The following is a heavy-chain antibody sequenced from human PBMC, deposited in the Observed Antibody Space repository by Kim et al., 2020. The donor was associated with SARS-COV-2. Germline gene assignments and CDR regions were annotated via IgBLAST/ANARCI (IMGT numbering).Heavy chain of an antibody. CDR1: EFTFSTYA. V-gene: IGHV3-33*08. Sequence: GGSLRLSCAASEFTFSTYAMHWVRQAPGKGLDWVALIWHDGSLTKYADSVEGRFTISRDNSKNMLYLEMSSLRAEDTALYYCARELDYGTGGMDVWGQGTTVTVSS. J-gene: IGHJ6*02. D-gene: IGHD3-10*01. CDR2: IWHDGSLT. CDR3: ARELDYGTGGMDV.